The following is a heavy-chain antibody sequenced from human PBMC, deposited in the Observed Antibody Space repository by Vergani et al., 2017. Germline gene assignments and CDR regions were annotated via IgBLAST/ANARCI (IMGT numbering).Heavy chain of an antibody. D-gene: IGHD5-18*01. J-gene: IGHJ5*02. CDR2: ISWNSGST. CDR3: AKDSDSYGPYNWFDP. Sequence: EVQLVESGGGLVQPGRSLRLSCAASGFTFDDYAMHWVRQAPGKGLEWVSGISWNSGSTGYADSVKGRFTISRDNAKNSLYLQMNSLRAEDTAVYYCAKDSDSYGPYNWFDPWGQGTLVTVSS. V-gene: IGHV3-9*01. CDR1: GFTFDDYA.